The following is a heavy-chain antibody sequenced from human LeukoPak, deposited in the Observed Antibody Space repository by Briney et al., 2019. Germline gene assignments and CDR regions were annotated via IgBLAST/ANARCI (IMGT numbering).Heavy chain of an antibody. V-gene: IGHV3-20*04. D-gene: IGHD4-17*01. J-gene: IGHJ4*02. CDR1: GFIVSSNY. CDR2: INWNGGST. CDR3: ARSLGSNYGDYPAFDY. Sequence: PGGSLRLSCVVSGFIVSSNYMSWVRQAPGKGLEWVSGINWNGGSTGYADSVKGRFTISRDNAKNSLYLQMNSLRAEDTALYYCARSLGSNYGDYPAFDYWGQGTLVTVSS.